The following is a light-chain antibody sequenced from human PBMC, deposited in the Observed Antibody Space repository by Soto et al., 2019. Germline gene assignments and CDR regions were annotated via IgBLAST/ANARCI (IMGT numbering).Light chain of an antibody. CDR2: GAS. V-gene: IGKV3-11*01. CDR1: QSVSES. Sequence: EIVLTQSPATLSLSPGERATLSFRASQSVSESLAWYQQKPGQAPRLLIFGASIRDTGLPDRFSGSGSGTDFTLTISSLEPEDFAVYYCQQRSNWPPITFGQGTRLEIK. CDR3: QQRSNWPPIT. J-gene: IGKJ5*01.